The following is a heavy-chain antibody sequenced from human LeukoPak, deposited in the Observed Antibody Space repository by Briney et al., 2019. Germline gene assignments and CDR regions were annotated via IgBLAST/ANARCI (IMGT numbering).Heavy chain of an antibody. Sequence: SETLSLTCVVSGGSISSTNWWTWVRQPPGKGLEWIGEIYHSGSINYSPSLKSRVTISVDKSKNHFSLNLISVTAADTAVYYCARAIVEASCWDYWGQGILVTVSS. V-gene: IGHV4-4*02. D-gene: IGHD1-26*01. J-gene: IGHJ4*02. CDR2: IYHSGSI. CDR3: ARAIVEASCWDY. CDR1: GGSISSTNW.